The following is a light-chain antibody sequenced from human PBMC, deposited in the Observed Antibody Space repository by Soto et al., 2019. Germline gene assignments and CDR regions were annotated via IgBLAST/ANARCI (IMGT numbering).Light chain of an antibody. CDR2: SAS. J-gene: IGKJ4*01. V-gene: IGKV3-15*01. Sequence: VMTQSPATLSVFPGERATLSCRTSQSVGSNLAWYQQKPGQGPRLLIYSASTRATGIPARFSGSGSGKEFTLTINSLQSEDFTVYFCHQSNXWPPTFGGGTKVDIK. CDR3: HQSNXWPPT. CDR1: QSVGSN.